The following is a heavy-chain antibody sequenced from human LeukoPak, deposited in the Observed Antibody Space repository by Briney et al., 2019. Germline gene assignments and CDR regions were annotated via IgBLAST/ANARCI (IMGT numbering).Heavy chain of an antibody. V-gene: IGHV3-48*01. CDR2: ISSSSSTI. Sequence: GGSLRLSCAASGFTFSSYSMNWVRQAPGKGLEWVSYISSSSSTIYYADSVKGRFTISRENAKNSLYLQMNSLRAGDTAVYYCARGRGYYGSDLNWFDPWGQGTLVTVSS. CDR3: ARGRGYYGSDLNWFDP. D-gene: IGHD3-10*01. J-gene: IGHJ5*02. CDR1: GFTFSSYS.